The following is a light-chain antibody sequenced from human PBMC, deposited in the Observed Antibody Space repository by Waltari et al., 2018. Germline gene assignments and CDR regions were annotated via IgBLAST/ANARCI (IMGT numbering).Light chain of an antibody. V-gene: IGKV3-11*01. CDR1: QSVSNS. Sequence: EFVLTQSPATLSLSPGERATLSFRASQSVSNSLAWYQQKPGQAPRLLIYDTSNRATGIPARFSGSGSGTDFTLTISSLEPEDFAVYYCQQRGNWPLSIAFGQGTRLAIK. CDR3: QQRGNWPLSIA. J-gene: IGKJ5*01. CDR2: DTS.